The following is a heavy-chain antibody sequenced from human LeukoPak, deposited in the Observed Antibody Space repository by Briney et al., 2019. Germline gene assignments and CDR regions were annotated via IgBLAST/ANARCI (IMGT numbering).Heavy chain of an antibody. J-gene: IGHJ3*02. D-gene: IGHD3-10*01. CDR1: GYSITSGFY. V-gene: IGHV4-61*01. CDR3: ARESITMVRGALGAFDI. CDR2: IYYSGST. Sequence: SETLSLTCTVSGYSITSGFYWGWIRQSPGEGLEWIGYIYYSGSTNYNPSLKSRVTISLDTSKNQFSLKLSSVTAADTAVYYCARESITMVRGALGAFDIWGQGTMVTVSS.